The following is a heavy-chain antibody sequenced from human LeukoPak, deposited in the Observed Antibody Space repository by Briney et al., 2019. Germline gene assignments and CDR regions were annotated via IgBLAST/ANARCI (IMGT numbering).Heavy chain of an antibody. Sequence: PGGSLRLSCAASGFTFSSYSMNWVRQAPGKGLEWISYISSSSTIYYADPVKGRFTISRDNAKNSLYLQMNSLRAEDTAVYYCARRLPWFGESYYYYYMDVWGKGTTVTVSS. CDR3: ARRLPWFGESYYYYYMDV. CDR2: ISSSSTI. J-gene: IGHJ6*03. CDR1: GFTFSSYS. D-gene: IGHD3-10*01. V-gene: IGHV3-48*01.